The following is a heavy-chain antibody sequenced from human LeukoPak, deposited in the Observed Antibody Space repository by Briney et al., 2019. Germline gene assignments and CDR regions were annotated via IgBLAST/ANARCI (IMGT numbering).Heavy chain of an antibody. CDR3: ARDRGTTLEAFDI. J-gene: IGHJ3*02. Sequence: GGSLRLSCAASGFTFSSYAMTWVRQAPGKGLEWVSVIYSGGGTYYADSVKGRFTISRDNSKNTLYLQMNSLRVEDTAVYYCARDRGTTLEAFDIWGQGTMVTVSS. V-gene: IGHV3-53*01. CDR2: IYSGGGT. D-gene: IGHD1-7*01. CDR1: GFTFSSYA.